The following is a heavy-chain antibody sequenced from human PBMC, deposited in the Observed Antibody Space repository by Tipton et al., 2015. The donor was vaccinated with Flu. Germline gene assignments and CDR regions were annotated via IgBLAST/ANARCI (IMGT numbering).Heavy chain of an antibody. Sequence: TLSLTCTASGGSVSSGTYYWSWIRQPAGEGLEWIRRVSMGGGTNYNPSLSSRVTITIDTSKNQFSLKLTSVTAADTAVYYCARDRLYSASVGYFYVGASDVWGQGTMVTVPP. CDR1: GGSVSSGTYY. CDR3: ARDRLYSASVGYFYVGASDV. V-gene: IGHV4-61*02. CDR2: VSMGGGT. D-gene: IGHD3-22*01. J-gene: IGHJ3*01.